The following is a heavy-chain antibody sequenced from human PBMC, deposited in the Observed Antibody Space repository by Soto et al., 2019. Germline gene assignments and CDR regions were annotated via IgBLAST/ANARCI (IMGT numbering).Heavy chain of an antibody. J-gene: IGHJ4*02. V-gene: IGHV3-11*06. Sequence: GGSLRLSCAASGFTFSDYYMSWVRQAPGRGLEWISYSSNSGTFTRYATSVKGRFSISRDNANNSLYLEMNSLRVEDTAVYYCARSGDNFNVLDYWGQGTPVTVSS. CDR2: SSNSGTFT. CDR1: GFTFSDYY. D-gene: IGHD1-1*01. CDR3: ARSGDNFNVLDY.